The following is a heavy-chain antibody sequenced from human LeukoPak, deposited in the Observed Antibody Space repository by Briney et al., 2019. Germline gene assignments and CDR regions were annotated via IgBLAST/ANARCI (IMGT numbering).Heavy chain of an antibody. V-gene: IGHV4-59*08. D-gene: IGHD5-24*01. CDR3: ARLDGYNRNRGVLRPFDI. Sequence: PSETLSLTCTVSGGSISSYYWSWIRQPPGKGLEWIGYIYYSGSTNYNPSLKSRVTISVDTSKNQFSLKLSSATAADTAVYYCARLDGYNRNRGVLRPFDIWGQGTMVTVSS. CDR2: IYYSGST. CDR1: GGSISSYY. J-gene: IGHJ3*02.